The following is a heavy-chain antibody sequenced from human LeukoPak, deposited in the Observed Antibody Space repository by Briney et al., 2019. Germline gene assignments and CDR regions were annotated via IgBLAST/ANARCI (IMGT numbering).Heavy chain of an antibody. D-gene: IGHD1-26*01. CDR2: IRYHGSDT. CDR1: GFTFSSYG. J-gene: IGHJ4*02. CDR3: ARENIVGSTWGDIDY. Sequence: QAGGSLRLSCAASGFTFSSYGMHWVRQAPGKGLEWVAFIRYHGSDTYYADSVRGRFTISRDNSKNTLYLQMNSLRPEDTAVYYCARENIVGSTWGDIDYWGQGTLVTVSS. V-gene: IGHV3-30*02.